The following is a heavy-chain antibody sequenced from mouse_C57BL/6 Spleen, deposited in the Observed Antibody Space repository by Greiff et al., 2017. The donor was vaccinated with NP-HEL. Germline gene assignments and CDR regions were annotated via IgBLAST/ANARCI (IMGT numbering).Heavy chain of an antibody. D-gene: IGHD1-1*02. J-gene: IGHJ4*01. V-gene: IGHV1-55*01. CDR3: ARYGDYAMDY. CDR1: GYTFTSYW. CDR2: IYPGSGST. Sequence: QVQLQQPGAELVKPGASVKMSCKASGYTFTSYWITWVKQRPGQGLEWIGDIYPGSGSTNYNEKFKSKATLTGDTSSSTAYMQLSSLTSEDSAVYYCARYGDYAMDYWGQGTSVTVSS.